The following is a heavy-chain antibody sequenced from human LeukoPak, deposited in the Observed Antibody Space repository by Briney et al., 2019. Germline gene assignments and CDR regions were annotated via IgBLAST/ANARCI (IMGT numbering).Heavy chain of an antibody. CDR1: GFTFSSFA. J-gene: IGHJ4*02. CDR2: ISRNGGST. V-gene: IGHV3-64D*09. CDR3: VKEQSSGYYRVADY. D-gene: IGHD6-19*01. Sequence: GGSLRLSCSASGFTFSSFAMHWVRQAPGKGLEYVAAISRNGGSTYYADSVKGRFTISRDNSKSTLYLQMSSLRAEDTAVYHCVKEQSSGYYRVADYWGQGTLVTVSS.